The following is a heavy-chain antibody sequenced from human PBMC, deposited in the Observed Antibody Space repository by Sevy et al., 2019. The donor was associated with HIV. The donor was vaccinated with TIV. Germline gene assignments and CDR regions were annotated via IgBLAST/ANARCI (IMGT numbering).Heavy chain of an antibody. J-gene: IGHJ4*02. CDR1: GFTFSSYA. CDR2: ISYDGSNK. D-gene: IGHD6-19*01. V-gene: IGHV3-30-3*01. Sequence: GGSVRLSCAASGFTFSSYAMHWVRQAPGKGLEWVAVISYDGSNKYYADSVKGRFTISRDNSKNTLYLQMNSLRAEDTAVYYCARRRYSSGWENFDYWGQGTLVTVSS. CDR3: ARRRYSSGWENFDY.